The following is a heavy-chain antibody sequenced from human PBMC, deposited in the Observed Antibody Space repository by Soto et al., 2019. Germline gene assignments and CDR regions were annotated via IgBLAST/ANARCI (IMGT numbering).Heavy chain of an antibody. Sequence: SVELSCEECRYSFACYGRWWLQQDNKQGLEWMGWISAYNGNTNYAQKLQCRVTMTTDTSTSTAYMELRSLRSDDTAVYYCARAILEWLYRPTGFDPWGQRTLVTVSS. CDR3: ARAILEWLYRPTGFDP. CDR2: ISAYNGNT. D-gene: IGHD3-3*02. J-gene: IGHJ5*02. V-gene: IGHV1-18*01. CDR1: RYSFACYG.